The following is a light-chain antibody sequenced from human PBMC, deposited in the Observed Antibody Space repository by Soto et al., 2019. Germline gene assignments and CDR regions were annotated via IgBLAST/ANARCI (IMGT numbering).Light chain of an antibody. Sequence: SYELTQPPSVSVAPGQMATITCGGNNIGNKNVHWFQQRPGQAPLLVVYDDRDRPSGIPERFSGSNSGNTATLTISRVEAGDEADYYCQVWDSRSDHVVFGGGTQLTVL. CDR2: DDR. CDR3: QVWDSRSDHVV. J-gene: IGLJ7*01. CDR1: NIGNKN. V-gene: IGLV3-21*02.